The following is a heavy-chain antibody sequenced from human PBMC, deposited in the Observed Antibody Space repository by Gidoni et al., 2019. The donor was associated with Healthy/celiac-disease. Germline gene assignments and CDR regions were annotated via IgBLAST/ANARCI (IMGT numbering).Heavy chain of an antibody. D-gene: IGHD6-19*01. CDR3: ARATQQWHWLDGGFDP. CDR1: GYTFTSYG. CDR2: ISAYNGNT. J-gene: IGHJ5*02. Sequence: QVQLVQSGAEVKKPGASVKVSCQASGYTFTSYGISWVRQAPGQGLEWMGWISAYNGNTNYAQKLQGRVTMTTDTSTSTAYMELRSLRSDDTAVYYCARATQQWHWLDGGFDPWGQGTLVTVSS. V-gene: IGHV1-18*01.